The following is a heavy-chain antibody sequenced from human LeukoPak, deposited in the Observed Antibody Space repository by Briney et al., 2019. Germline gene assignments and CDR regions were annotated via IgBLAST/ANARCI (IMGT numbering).Heavy chain of an antibody. Sequence: GGSLRLSCAASGFTFSSYGMHWVRHAPGKGPEWVAAISYDGSKEYYADSVKGRFSISRDNSKNTLYLQMNSLRAEDTAVFYCAKGKALLEYYFDYWGQGTLVTVSS. CDR2: ISYDGSKE. D-gene: IGHD2-15*01. CDR3: AKGKALLEYYFDY. J-gene: IGHJ4*02. V-gene: IGHV3-30*18. CDR1: GFTFSSYG.